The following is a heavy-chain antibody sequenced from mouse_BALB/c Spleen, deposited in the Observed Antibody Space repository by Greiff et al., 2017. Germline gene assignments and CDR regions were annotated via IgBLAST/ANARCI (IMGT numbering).Heavy chain of an antibody. J-gene: IGHJ4*01. Sequence: VKLVESGGDLVKPGGSLKLSCAASGFTFSSYGMSWVRQTPDKRLEWVATISSGGSYTYYPDSVKGRFTISRDNAKNTLYLQMSSLKSEDTAMYYCARREYRYDGLYYAMDYWGQGTSVTVSS. CDR3: ARREYRYDGLYYAMDY. CDR1: GFTFSSYG. V-gene: IGHV5-6*02. D-gene: IGHD2-14*01. CDR2: ISSGGSYT.